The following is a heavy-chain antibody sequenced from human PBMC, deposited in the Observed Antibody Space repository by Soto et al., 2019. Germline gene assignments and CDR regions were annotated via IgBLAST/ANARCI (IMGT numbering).Heavy chain of an antibody. CDR1: GGSIRGISYY. J-gene: IGHJ4*02. CDR2: IYYSGST. CDR3: ARQRGIGHGWYGPFDY. D-gene: IGHD6-19*01. V-gene: IGHV4-39*01. Sequence: PSETQSLTNTVSGGSIRGISYYWGWIRQPPGKGLEWIGSIYYSGSTYYNQSLKSRVTISVDTSKNQFSLKLSSVTAADTAVYYCARQRGIGHGWYGPFDYWGQGIPVTVSS.